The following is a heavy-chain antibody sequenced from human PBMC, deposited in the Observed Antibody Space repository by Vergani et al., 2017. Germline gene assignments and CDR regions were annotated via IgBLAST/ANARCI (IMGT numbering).Heavy chain of an antibody. CDR2: IKQDGSEK. V-gene: IGHV3-7*01. Sequence: EVQLVESGGGLVQPGGSLRLSCAASGFTFSSYWMSWVRQAPGKGLEGVANIKQDGSEKYYVDSVKGRFTISRDNAKNSLYLQMNSLRAEDTAVYYCARDLWFGELSPMDVWGQGTTVTVSS. CDR1: GFTFSSYW. J-gene: IGHJ6*02. CDR3: ARDLWFGELSPMDV. D-gene: IGHD3-10*01.